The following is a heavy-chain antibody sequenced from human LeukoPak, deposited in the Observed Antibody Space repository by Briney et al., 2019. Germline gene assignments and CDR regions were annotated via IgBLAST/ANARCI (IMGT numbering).Heavy chain of an antibody. Sequence: SEALSLTCTVSGGSISSYYWSWIRQPPGKGLEWIGYIYYSGSTNYNPSLESRVTISVDTSKNQFSLKLSSVTAADTAVYYCARHRDSSGPWGQGTLVTVSS. J-gene: IGHJ5*02. CDR2: IYYSGST. CDR1: GGSISSYY. CDR3: ARHRDSSGP. D-gene: IGHD3-22*01. V-gene: IGHV4-59*08.